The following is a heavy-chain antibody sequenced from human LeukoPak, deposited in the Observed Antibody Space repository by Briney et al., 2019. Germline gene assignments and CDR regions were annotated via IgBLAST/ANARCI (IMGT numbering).Heavy chain of an antibody. Sequence: KTSETLSLTCTVSGGSISSYYWSWIRQPPGKGLEWIGYIYYSGSTNYNPSLKSRVTISVDTSKNQFSLKLSSVTAADTAVYYCARGGDYYDSSGYFVPFDYWGQGTLVTVSS. V-gene: IGHV4-59*01. J-gene: IGHJ4*02. D-gene: IGHD3-22*01. CDR1: GGSISSYY. CDR3: ARGGDYYDSSGYFVPFDY. CDR2: IYYSGST.